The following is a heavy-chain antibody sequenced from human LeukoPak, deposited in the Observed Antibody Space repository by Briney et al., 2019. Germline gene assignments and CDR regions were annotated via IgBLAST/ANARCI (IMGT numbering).Heavy chain of an antibody. CDR3: ARDQRKAFTMVRGVNGGSFDP. V-gene: IGHV4-34*01. Sequence: PSETLSLTCAVYGGSFSGYYWSWIRQPPGKGLEWIGEINHSGSTNYNPSLKSRVTISVDTSKNQFSLKLSSVTAADTAVYYCARDQRKAFTMVRGVNGGSFDPWGQGTLVTVSS. CDR1: GGSFSGYY. J-gene: IGHJ5*02. CDR2: INHSGST. D-gene: IGHD3-10*01.